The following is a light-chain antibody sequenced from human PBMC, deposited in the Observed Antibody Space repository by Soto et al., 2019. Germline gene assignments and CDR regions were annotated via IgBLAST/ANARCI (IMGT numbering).Light chain of an antibody. V-gene: IGKV3-20*01. Sequence: EIVLTQSPGTLSLSPGERATLSCRSSQSVYSSYLAWYQQKPGQAPRLLIYGASSRVTGIPDRFSGSGSGTDFTLIISRLEPEDFAVCYCQQYGSSPLTFGGGTKVDIK. CDR1: QSVYSSY. J-gene: IGKJ4*01. CDR3: QQYGSSPLT. CDR2: GAS.